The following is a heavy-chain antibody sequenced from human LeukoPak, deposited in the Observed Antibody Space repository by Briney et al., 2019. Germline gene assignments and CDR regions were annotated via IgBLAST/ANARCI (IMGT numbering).Heavy chain of an antibody. CDR3: ARLGTQVGATGGY. CDR2: ISSNGGST. V-gene: IGHV3-64*01. Sequence: GGSLRLSCAASGFTFSSYAMHWVRQAPGKGLEYVSAISSNGGSTYYANSVKGRFTISRDNSKNTLYLQMGSLRAEDMAVYYCARLGTQVGATGGYWGQGTLVTVPS. D-gene: IGHD1-26*01. CDR1: GFTFSSYA. J-gene: IGHJ4*02.